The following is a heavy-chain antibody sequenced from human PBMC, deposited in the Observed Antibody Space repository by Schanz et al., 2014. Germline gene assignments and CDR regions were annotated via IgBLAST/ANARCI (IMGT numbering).Heavy chain of an antibody. CDR1: GFTFISYD. J-gene: IGHJ6*02. V-gene: IGHV3-23*04. Sequence: AQLVESGGGVVQPGRSLRLSCVASGFTFISYDIHWVRQAPGQGLEWVSTISGSGGDTYPADSVKGRFTISRDNSNNTLYLQMKSLRAEDTAVYYCARDMTSMGESGFYYYGMDVWGQGTTATVSS. CDR3: ARDMTSMGESGFYYYGMDV. CDR2: ISGSGGDT. D-gene: IGHD1-26*01.